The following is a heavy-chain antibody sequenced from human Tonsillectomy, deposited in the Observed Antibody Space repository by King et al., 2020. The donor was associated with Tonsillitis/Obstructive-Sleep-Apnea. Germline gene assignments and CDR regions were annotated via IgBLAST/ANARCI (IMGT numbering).Heavy chain of an antibody. J-gene: IGHJ3*01. V-gene: IGHV3-20*04. CDR1: GFTFDDYG. D-gene: IGHD1-26*01. CDR3: ARDLERSIVGAFAAFDL. Sequence: VQLVESGGGVVRPGGSLRLSCAASGFTFDDYGMSWVRQAPGKGLEWVAGINWNGGSTGYADSVKGRFTISRDNAKNSLYLQMNSLRAEDTALYYCARDLERSIVGAFAAFDLWGPGTMVPVSS. CDR2: INWNGGST.